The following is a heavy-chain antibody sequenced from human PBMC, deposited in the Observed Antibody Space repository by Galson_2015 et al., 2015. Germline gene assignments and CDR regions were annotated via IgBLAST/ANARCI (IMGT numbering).Heavy chain of an antibody. CDR3: TTVVYDYVWGSYRLPTYFDY. CDR2: IKSKTDGGTT. D-gene: IGHD3-16*02. CDR1: GFTFSNAW. Sequence: SLRLSCAASGFTFSNAWMSWVRQAPGKGLEWVGRIKSKTDGGTTDYAAPVKGRFTISRDDSKNTLYLQMNSLKTEDTAVYYCTTVVYDYVWGSYRLPTYFDYWGQGTLVTVSS. V-gene: IGHV3-15*01. J-gene: IGHJ4*02.